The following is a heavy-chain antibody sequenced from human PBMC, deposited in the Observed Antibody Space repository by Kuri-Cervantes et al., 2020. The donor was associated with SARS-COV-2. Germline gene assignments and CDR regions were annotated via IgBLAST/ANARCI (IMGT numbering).Heavy chain of an antibody. Sequence: AGSLSPSCATSGFTFSDHYIDWVRQAPGKGLEWVGRSSNKVYRYTTEYATSVKGRLTISRDFSKNSLSLQMDSLTTEDTAVYYCARSLTTTYSFWGQGTLVTVSS. V-gene: IGHV3-72*01. CDR2: SSNKVYRYTT. CDR3: ARSLTTTYSF. D-gene: IGHD4-11*01. CDR1: GFTFSDHY. J-gene: IGHJ1*01.